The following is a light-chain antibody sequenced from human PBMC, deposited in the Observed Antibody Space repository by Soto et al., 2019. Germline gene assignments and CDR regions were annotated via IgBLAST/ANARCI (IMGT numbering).Light chain of an antibody. CDR1: NSNIGSNN. CDR3: EAWDDSPNVVYV. V-gene: IGLV1-44*01. J-gene: IGLJ1*01. CDR2: VND. Sequence: QSVLTQPPSVSGTPGQRVTISCSGSNSNIGSNNVNWYQQLPGTAPKLLICVNDQRPSGVPDRFSGSKSGNSASLTISGLQSEDEAEDYCEAWDDSPNVVYVFGTGTKLTVL.